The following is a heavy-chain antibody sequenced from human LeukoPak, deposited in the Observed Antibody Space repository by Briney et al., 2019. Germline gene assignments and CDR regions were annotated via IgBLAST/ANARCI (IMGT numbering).Heavy chain of an antibody. CDR3: ARRAYYYDSLDY. CDR2: ISSSGSNI. D-gene: IGHD3-22*01. V-gene: IGHV3-48*03. Sequence: GGPLRHSCGPSGFTYSRYEMICVRHATGEGLEGVSYISSSGSNIYHARSVNGRFTISRDNAKNSLYLQMNSLRAEDTCVYYCARRAYYYDSLDYWGQGTLVTVSS. J-gene: IGHJ4*02. CDR1: GFTYSRYE.